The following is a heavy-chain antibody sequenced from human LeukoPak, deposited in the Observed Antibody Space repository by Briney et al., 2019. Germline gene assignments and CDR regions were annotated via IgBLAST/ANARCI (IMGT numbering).Heavy chain of an antibody. CDR3: ARRPYYYDSSGYLEDY. CDR2: IYPGDSDT. CDR1: GYSFTSYW. Sequence: GESLKISCKGSGYSFTSYWIGWVRQMPGKGLEWMGIIYPGDSDTRYSPSFQGQVTISADKSISTAYLQWSSLKASDTAMYYCARRPYYYDSSGYLEDYWGQGTLVTVSS. D-gene: IGHD3-22*01. J-gene: IGHJ4*02. V-gene: IGHV5-51*01.